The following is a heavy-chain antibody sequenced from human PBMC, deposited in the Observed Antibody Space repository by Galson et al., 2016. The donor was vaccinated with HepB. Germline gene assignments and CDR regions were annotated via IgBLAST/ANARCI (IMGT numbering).Heavy chain of an antibody. Sequence: SVKVSCKAPDYTFTNYGTSWVRQAPGQGLEWMGWISTARGNTNYAQKFQGRVTMTTDTSTSTAYMELGSLTSDDTAVYYCARMRYSSGWLDGFDIWGQGTTVTVSS. CDR1: DYTFTNYG. V-gene: IGHV1-18*01. D-gene: IGHD6-19*01. J-gene: IGHJ3*02. CDR3: ARMRYSSGWLDGFDI. CDR2: ISTARGNT.